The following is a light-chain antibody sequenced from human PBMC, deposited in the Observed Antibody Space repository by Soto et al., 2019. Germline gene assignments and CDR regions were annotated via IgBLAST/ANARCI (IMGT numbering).Light chain of an antibody. CDR3: QPYNSYPPWT. CDR2: RAF. CDR1: QSINNW. V-gene: IGKV1-5*03. Sequence: DIQMTQSPSTLSASLGDRVTITCRASQSINNWLAWYQQEPGKAPKLLIYRAFTLQSGVPSRFSGSGSGTEFTLTISGLQPDDFATYYGQPYNSYPPWTFGQGTKVDSK. J-gene: IGKJ1*01.